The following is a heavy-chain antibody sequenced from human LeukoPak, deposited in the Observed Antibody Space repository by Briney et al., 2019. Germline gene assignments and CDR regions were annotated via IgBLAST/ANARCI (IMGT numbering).Heavy chain of an antibody. J-gene: IGHJ5*02. Sequence: SETLSLTCTVSGGSISSYYYSWIRQPPGKGLEWIGSIHYSGSINYNPSLKSRVTISLDTSKNQISLEVSSVTAADTAVCHCARTLFSSGYAAWGQGTLVTVSS. V-gene: IGHV4-59*01. CDR3: ARTLFSSGYAA. CDR1: GGSISSYY. CDR2: IHYSGSI. D-gene: IGHD3-22*01.